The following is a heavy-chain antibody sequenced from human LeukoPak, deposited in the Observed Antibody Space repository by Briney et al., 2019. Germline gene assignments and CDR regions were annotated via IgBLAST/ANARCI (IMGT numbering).Heavy chain of an antibody. CDR3: AKGYGYASPFDY. V-gene: IGHV3-74*01. D-gene: IGHD5-18*01. CDR2: INSDGSST. J-gene: IGHJ4*02. Sequence: GGSLRLSCTASGFTFNNYWMHWVRQAPGKGLVWVSRINSDGSSTSYADSVKGRFTISRDSAKNTLYLQMNSLRAEDTALYYCAKGYGYASPFDYWGQGTLVTVSS. CDR1: GFTFNNYW.